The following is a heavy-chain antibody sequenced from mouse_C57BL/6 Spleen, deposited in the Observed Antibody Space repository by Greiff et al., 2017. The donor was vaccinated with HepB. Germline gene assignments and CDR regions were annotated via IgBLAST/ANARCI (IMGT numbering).Heavy chain of an antibody. D-gene: IGHD1-1*01. CDR1: GFTFSDAW. CDR3: TSLLLRSLGYFDV. V-gene: IGHV6-6*01. Sequence: EVKVEESGGGLVQPGGSMKLSCAASGFTFSDAWMDWVRQSPEKGLEWVAEIRNKANNHATYYAESVKGRFTISRDDSKSSVYLPMNSLRAEDTGIYYCTSLLLRSLGYFDVWGTGTTVTVSS. CDR2: IRNKANNHAT. J-gene: IGHJ1*03.